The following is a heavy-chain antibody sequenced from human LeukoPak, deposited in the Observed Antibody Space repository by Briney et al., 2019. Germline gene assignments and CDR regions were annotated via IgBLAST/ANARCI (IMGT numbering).Heavy chain of an antibody. D-gene: IGHD4-17*01. J-gene: IGHJ6*03. V-gene: IGHV1-69*13. CDR3: ARALYDYGDYNYYYYYYMDV. CDR2: IIPIFGTA. CDR1: GGTFSSYA. Sequence: ASVKVSCKASGGTFSSYAISWVRQAPGQGLEWMGGIIPIFGTANYAQEFQGRVTITADESTSTAYMELSSLRSEDTAVYYCARALYDYGDYNYYYYYYMDVWGKGTTVTVSS.